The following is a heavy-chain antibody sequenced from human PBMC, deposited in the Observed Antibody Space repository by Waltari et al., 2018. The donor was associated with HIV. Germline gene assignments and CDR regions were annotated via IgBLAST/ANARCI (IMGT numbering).Heavy chain of an antibody. V-gene: IGHV3-33*01. CDR1: GFPVMHHC. D-gene: IGHD2-8*02. CDR2: VWQDGSNK. J-gene: IGHJ6*02. CDR3: ARDVQGYCAGERCFYGMDV. Sequence: QVPLVASGGGVVQPGRSLRLPCAASGFPVMHHCMPWVRQAPGKGLEWVAVVWQDGSNKYYGDSVKGRFTISRDNSKNTLELQMNSLRAEDTAVYYCARDVQGYCAGERCFYGMDVWGQGTTVTVSS.